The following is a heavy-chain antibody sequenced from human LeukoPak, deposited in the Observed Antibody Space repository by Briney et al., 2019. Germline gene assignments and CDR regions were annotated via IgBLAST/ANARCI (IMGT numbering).Heavy chain of an antibody. V-gene: IGHV4-59*01. CDR2: VYRSGNT. Sequence: PSEPLSLTCTVSGGSISTYYWSWIRQPPGKGLEWIGYVYRSGNTNYNPSLKSRVTISVDTSKNQFSLKLNSVTAADTAVYFCARSANSYDDFDYWGQGELVSVSS. D-gene: IGHD5-12*01. CDR1: GGSISTYY. CDR3: ARSANSYDDFDY. J-gene: IGHJ4*02.